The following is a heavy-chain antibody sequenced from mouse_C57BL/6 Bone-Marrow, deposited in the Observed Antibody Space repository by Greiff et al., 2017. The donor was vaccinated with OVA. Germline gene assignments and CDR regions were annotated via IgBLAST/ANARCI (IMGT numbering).Heavy chain of an antibody. J-gene: IGHJ4*01. CDR2: IYPRSGNT. D-gene: IGHD4-1*01. CDR3: ITGIAMDY. V-gene: IGHV1-81*01. Sequence: VKLQQSGAELARPGASVKLSCKASGYTFTSYGISWVKQRTGQGLEWIGEIYPRSGNTYYNEKFKGKATLTADKSSSTAYMELRSLTSEDSAVYFCITGIAMDYWGQGTSVTVSS. CDR1: GYTFTSYG.